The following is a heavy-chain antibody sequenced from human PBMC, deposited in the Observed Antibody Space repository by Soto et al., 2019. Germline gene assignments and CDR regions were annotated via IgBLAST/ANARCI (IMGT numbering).Heavy chain of an antibody. Sequence: VQLVESGGGLVQPGGSLRLSCSASGFTFSSYDIHWVRQAPGKGLEYVSSISSYGSTYYAVSVKGRFTISRDNSRNTLYLRMSRLRAEDTSVYYCVKPPGYYYDITTYYAVWGQGTLVTVSS. D-gene: IGHD3-22*01. CDR2: ISSYGST. CDR3: VKPPGYYYDITTYYAV. CDR1: GFTFSSYD. J-gene: IGHJ1*01. V-gene: IGHV3-64D*06.